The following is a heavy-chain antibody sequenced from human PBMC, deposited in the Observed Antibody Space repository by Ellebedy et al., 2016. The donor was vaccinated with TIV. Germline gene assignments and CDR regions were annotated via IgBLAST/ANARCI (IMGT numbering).Heavy chain of an antibody. Sequence: GESLKISCKASGYSFTSYWIGWVRQMPGKGLEWIGIISPGGSDTRYSPSFQGQVTISVDKSISTAYLQWSSLEASDTAMYYCARLLHYDILTGYSGFELDPWGQGTLVTVSS. D-gene: IGHD3-9*01. V-gene: IGHV5-51*01. J-gene: IGHJ5*02. CDR1: GYSFTSYW. CDR3: ARLLHYDILTGYSGFELDP. CDR2: ISPGGSDT.